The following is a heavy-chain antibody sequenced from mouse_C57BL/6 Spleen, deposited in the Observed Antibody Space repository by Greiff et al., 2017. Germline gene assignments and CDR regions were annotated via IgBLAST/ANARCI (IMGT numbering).Heavy chain of an antibody. Sequence: EVKLQESGPGLVKPSQSLSLTCSVTGYSITSGYYWNWIRQFPGNKLEWMGYISYDGSNNSNPSLKNRISITRDTSKNQFFLKLNSVTTEDTATYYCARGDYDGFDYWGQGTTLTVSS. CDR2: ISYDGSN. CDR1: GYSITSGYY. D-gene: IGHD2-4*01. CDR3: ARGDYDGFDY. J-gene: IGHJ2*01. V-gene: IGHV3-6*01.